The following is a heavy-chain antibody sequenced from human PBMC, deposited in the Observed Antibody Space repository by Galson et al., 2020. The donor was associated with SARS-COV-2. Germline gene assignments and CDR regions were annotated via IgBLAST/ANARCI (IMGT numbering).Heavy chain of an antibody. CDR1: GFTFSSYA. D-gene: IGHD4-17*01. Sequence: TGGSLRLSCAASGFTFSSYAMHWVRQAPGKGLEWVAVISYDGSNNYYADSVKGRFTISRDNSKNTLYLQMNSLRAEDTAVYYCARDRDDYGDYLSSWFDPWGQGTLVTVSS. CDR3: ARDRDDYGDYLSSWFDP. CDR2: ISYDGSNN. V-gene: IGHV3-30-3*01. J-gene: IGHJ5*02.